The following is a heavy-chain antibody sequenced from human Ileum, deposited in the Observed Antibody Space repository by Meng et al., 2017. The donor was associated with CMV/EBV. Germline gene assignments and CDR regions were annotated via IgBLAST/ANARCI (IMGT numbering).Heavy chain of an antibody. CDR1: GSSISSSNW. CDR2: IYYSGTT. J-gene: IGHJ4*02. CDR3: ARHRCSTTSCYVDY. Sequence: SGSSISSSNWWGWIRQPPGKGLGWIGYIYYSGTTYSNPSLKSRVTMSVDTSKNQFSLKLSSVTAVDMAVYYCARHRCSTTSCYVDYWGQGTLVTVSS. V-gene: IGHV4-28*01. D-gene: IGHD2-2*01.